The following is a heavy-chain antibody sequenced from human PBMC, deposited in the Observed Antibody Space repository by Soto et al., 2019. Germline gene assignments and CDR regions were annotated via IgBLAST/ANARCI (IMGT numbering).Heavy chain of an antibody. CDR2: ISGSGGST. J-gene: IGHJ4*02. D-gene: IGHD3-9*01. V-gene: IGHV3-23*01. CDR3: AKPRLDYDILTGGFDY. Sequence: GSLRLSCAASVFTFSSYAMSWVRQAPGKGLEWVSAISGSGGSTYYADSVKGRFTISRDNSKNTLYLQMNSLRAEDTAVYYCAKPRLDYDILTGGFDYWGQGTLVTVSS. CDR1: VFTFSSYA.